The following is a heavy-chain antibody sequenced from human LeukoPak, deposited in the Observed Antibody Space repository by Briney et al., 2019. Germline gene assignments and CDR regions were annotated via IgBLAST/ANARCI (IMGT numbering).Heavy chain of an antibody. Sequence: GGSLRLSCAASGFTFSSYGMHWVRQAPGKGLEWVAFIRYDGSNKYYADSVKGRFTISRDNSKNTLYLQMNSLRAEDTAVYYCARDVFTVTTSGNFDYWGQGTLVTVSS. J-gene: IGHJ4*02. CDR1: GFTFSSYG. CDR2: IRYDGSNK. D-gene: IGHD4-11*01. V-gene: IGHV3-30*02. CDR3: ARDVFTVTTSGNFDY.